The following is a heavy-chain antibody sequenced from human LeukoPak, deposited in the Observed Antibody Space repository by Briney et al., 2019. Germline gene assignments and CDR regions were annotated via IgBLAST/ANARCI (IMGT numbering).Heavy chain of an antibody. CDR2: ISSSGGST. Sequence: PGGSLRLSCAASGFTFSSYGMSWVRQAPGKGLEWVSVISSSGGSTYYADSVKGRFTISRDNSKNTLYLQMNSLRAEDTALYYCAGSSGYYSFDYWGQGTLVTVSS. CDR3: AGSSGYYSFDY. J-gene: IGHJ4*02. V-gene: IGHV3-23*01. CDR1: GFTFSSYG. D-gene: IGHD3-22*01.